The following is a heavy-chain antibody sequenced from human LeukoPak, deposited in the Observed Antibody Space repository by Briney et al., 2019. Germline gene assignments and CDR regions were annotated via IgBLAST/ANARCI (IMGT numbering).Heavy chain of an antibody. CDR3: ARDYCSGGSCYAY. J-gene: IGHJ4*02. V-gene: IGHV3-53*04. D-gene: IGHD2-15*01. Sequence: GGSLRLSCAASGFTVSSNYMSWVRQAPGKGLEWVSVIYSGGSTYYADSVKGRFTISRHNSKNTLYLQMNSLRAEDTAVYYCARDYCSGGSCYAYWGQGTLVTVSS. CDR1: GFTVSSNY. CDR2: IYSGGST.